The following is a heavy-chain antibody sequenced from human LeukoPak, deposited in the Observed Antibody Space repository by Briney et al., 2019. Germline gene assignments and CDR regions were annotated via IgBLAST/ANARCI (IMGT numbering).Heavy chain of an antibody. CDR1: GFTFSDSW. Sequence: GGSLRLSCAASGFTFSDSWMSWVRQAPGKGLEWLANMNQDGSAKGYVDSVKGRFTISRDNARNSLYLQMSSLRPEDTAVYYCATYTHWVAGDVWGQGTTVTVSS. CDR3: ATYTHWVAGDV. V-gene: IGHV3-7*01. D-gene: IGHD3-16*01. J-gene: IGHJ6*02. CDR2: MNQDGSAK.